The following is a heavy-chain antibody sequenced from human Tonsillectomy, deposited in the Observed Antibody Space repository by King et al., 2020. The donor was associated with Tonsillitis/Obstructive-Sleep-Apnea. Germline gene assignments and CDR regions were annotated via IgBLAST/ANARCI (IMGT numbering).Heavy chain of an antibody. CDR1: GFTFSSFW. J-gene: IGHJ3*02. CDR2: IKEDGSEK. D-gene: IGHD3-22*01. V-gene: IGHV3-7*03. Sequence: VQLVESGGGLVQPGGSLRLSCAASGFTFSSFWMTWVRQAPGKGLEWVANIKEDGSEKYYVDSVKGRFTISRDNAKNSLYLQMNSLRAEDTAVYYCARVLDCYESSGYRAFDILGQGTMVTVS. CDR3: ARVLDCYESSGYRAFDI.